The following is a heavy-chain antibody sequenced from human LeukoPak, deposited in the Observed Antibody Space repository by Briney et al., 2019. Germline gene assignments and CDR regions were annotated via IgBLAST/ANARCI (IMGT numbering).Heavy chain of an antibody. V-gene: IGHV3-64*01. D-gene: IGHD1-26*01. J-gene: IGHJ4*02. CDR3: ARVVGRVGATYFDY. Sequence: PGGSLRLSCAASGFTFSSYAMHWVRQAPGEGLEYVSAISSNGGSTYYANSVKGRFTISRDNSKNTLYLQMGSLRAEDMAVYYCARVVGRVGATYFDYWGQGTLVTVSS. CDR2: ISSNGGST. CDR1: GFTFSSYA.